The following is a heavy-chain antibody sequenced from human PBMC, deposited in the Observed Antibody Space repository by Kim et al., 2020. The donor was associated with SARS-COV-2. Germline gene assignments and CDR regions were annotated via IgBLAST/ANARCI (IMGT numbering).Heavy chain of an antibody. CDR1: GFTFSSYA. Sequence: GGSLRLSCAASGFTFSSYAMHWVRQAPGKGLEWVAVISYDGSNKYYADSVKGRFTISRDNSKNTLYLQMNSLRAEDTAVYYCARGPYDILTGEPEAPFDYWGQGTLVTVSS. CDR3: ARGPYDILTGEPEAPFDY. J-gene: IGHJ4*02. CDR2: ISYDGSNK. D-gene: IGHD3-9*01. V-gene: IGHV3-30-3*01.